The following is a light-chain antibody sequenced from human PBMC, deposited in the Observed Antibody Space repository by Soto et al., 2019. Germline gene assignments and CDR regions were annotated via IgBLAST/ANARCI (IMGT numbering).Light chain of an antibody. CDR3: QQYNNWPRT. CDR1: QGVSSN. Sequence: EIVMTQSPATLSVSPGERATLSCRASQGVSSNLAWYQQKPGQAPRLLIYGASTRATGIPARFSGSGSGTEFTLTISSLQSEDFAVYYCQQYNNWPRTFGQGTKVDSK. J-gene: IGKJ1*01. CDR2: GAS. V-gene: IGKV3-15*01.